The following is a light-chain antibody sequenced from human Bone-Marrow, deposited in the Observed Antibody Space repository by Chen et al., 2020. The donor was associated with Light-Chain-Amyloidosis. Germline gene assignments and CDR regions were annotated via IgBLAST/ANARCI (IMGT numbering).Light chain of an antibody. Sequence: SYVLTQPSSVSVAPGQMATLACGGNNIGSTSVHWYQQTPGQAPLLVVYDDSDRPSGIPERLSGSNSGNTATLTISRVEAGDEADYYCQVWDRSSDRPVFGRGTKLTVL. CDR3: QVWDRSSDRPV. CDR2: DDS. V-gene: IGLV3-21*02. CDR1: NIGSTS. J-gene: IGLJ3*02.